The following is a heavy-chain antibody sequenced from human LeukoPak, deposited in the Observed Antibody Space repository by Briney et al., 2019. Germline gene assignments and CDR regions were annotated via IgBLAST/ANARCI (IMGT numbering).Heavy chain of an antibody. D-gene: IGHD2-2*01. J-gene: IGHJ3*02. CDR3: ARGLFLVGPAATWPLDAFDI. CDR2: IYYTGTT. V-gene: IGHV4-59*01. Sequence: SETLSLTCTISGDSTSTYYWNWIRQPPGKGLEWIGYIYYTGTTNYNPSLKSRVSISVDTSKNQFSLKVNSVTAADTAVYYCARGLFLVGPAATWPLDAFDIWAQGTMVTVSS. CDR1: GDSTSTYY.